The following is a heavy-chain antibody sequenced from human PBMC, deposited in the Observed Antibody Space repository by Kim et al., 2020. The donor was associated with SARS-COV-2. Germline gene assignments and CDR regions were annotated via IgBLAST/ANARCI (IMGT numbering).Heavy chain of an antibody. CDR1: GFTFSSYG. V-gene: IGHV3-30*18. CDR3: AKEDYYDFWSGYSSYIDY. CDR2: ISYDGSNK. D-gene: IGHD3-3*01. J-gene: IGHJ4*02. Sequence: GGSLRLSCAASGFTFSSYGMHWVRQAPGKGLEWVAVISYDGSNKYYADSVKGRFTISRDNSKNTLYLQMNSLRAEDTAVYYCAKEDYYDFWSGYSSYIDYWGQGTLVTVSS.